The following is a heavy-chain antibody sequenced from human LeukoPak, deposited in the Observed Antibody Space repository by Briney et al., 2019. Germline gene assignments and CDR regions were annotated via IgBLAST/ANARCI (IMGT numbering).Heavy chain of an antibody. CDR1: GYTFTGYY. D-gene: IGHD5-24*01. V-gene: IGHV1-2*02. CDR2: INPNSSVT. J-gene: IGHJ3*02. CDR3: ARGGSRDGLQMAFDI. Sequence: EASVKVSCKASGYTFTGYYMFWVRQAPGQGLEWMGWINPNSSVTNYAQKFQGRVTMTRDTSISTAYMELSRLRSDDTAVYYCARGGSRDGLQMAFDIWGQGTMVTVSS.